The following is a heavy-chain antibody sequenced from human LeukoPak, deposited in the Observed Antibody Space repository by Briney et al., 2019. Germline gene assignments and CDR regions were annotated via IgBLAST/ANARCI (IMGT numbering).Heavy chain of an antibody. D-gene: IGHD3-10*01. CDR2: IYYSGST. Sequence: SETLPLTCTVSGGSISSSSYYWGWIRQPPGKGLEWIGSIYYSGSTYYNPSLKSRVTISVDTSKNQFSLKLSSVTAADTAVYYCAREGYAYGNDYWGQGTLVTVSS. CDR3: AREGYAYGNDY. J-gene: IGHJ4*02. V-gene: IGHV4-39*02. CDR1: GGSISSSSYY.